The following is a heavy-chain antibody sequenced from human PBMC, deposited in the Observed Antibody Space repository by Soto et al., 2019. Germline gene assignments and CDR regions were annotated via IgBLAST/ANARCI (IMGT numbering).Heavy chain of an antibody. CDR3: ARRPDYGDPFDY. V-gene: IGHV4-59*08. CDR1: GGSISSYY. Sequence: SETLSLTCTVSGGSISSYYWSWIRQPPGKGLEWIGYIYYSGSTNYNPSIKSRVTISVDTSKNQFSLKLSSVTAADTAVYYCARRPDYGDPFDYWGQGTLVTVSS. J-gene: IGHJ4*02. D-gene: IGHD4-17*01. CDR2: IYYSGST.